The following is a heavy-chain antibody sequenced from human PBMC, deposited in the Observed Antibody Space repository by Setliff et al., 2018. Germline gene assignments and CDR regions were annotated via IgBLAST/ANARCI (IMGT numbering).Heavy chain of an antibody. CDR2: IRGRTDNYAT. D-gene: IGHD5-18*01. CDR1: GFSFSGSA. J-gene: IGHJ3*02. V-gene: IGHV3-73*01. Sequence: GESLKISCAASGFSFSGSAVYWARQASVKGLEWIGRIRGRTDNYATAYAASVRGRFTISRDDSKNTAYLQMNSLKTEDTAVYYCTFARDGYDVFDIWGQGTMVTVSS. CDR3: TFARDGYDVFDI.